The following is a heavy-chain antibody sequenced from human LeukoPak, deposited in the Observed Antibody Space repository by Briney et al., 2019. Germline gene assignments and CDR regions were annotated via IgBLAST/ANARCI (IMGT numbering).Heavy chain of an antibody. CDR1: GFTFNNYA. CDR3: AKDTPLLDY. J-gene: IGHJ4*02. Sequence: PGGSLRLSCAASGFTFNNYAMAWVRQAPGKGLEWVSIISGDGVTIYYADSVKGRFTISRDNSKNTLYLQMNSLRDEDTAVYYCAKDTPLLDYWGQGTLVTVSS. CDR2: ISGDGVTI. V-gene: IGHV3-23*01.